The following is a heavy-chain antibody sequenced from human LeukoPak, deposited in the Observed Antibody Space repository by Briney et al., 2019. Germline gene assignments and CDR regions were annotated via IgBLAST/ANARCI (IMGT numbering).Heavy chain of an antibody. CDR2: IYYSGST. J-gene: IGHJ3*02. D-gene: IGHD3-22*01. V-gene: IGHV4-39*01. Sequence: SETLSLTCNVSGGTVSSSNYYWGWIRQPPGKGLEWIGTIYYSGSTYYSPSLKSRVTISVDSSKNQFSLKLNSVTAADTAVYYCARPRDVIVVAIGRVPDAFDIWGQGTMVTVSS. CDR3: ARPRDVIVVAIGRVPDAFDI. CDR1: GGTVSSSNYY.